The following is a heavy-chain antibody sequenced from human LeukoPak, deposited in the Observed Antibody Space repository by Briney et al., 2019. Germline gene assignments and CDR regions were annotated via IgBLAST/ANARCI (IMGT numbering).Heavy chain of an antibody. J-gene: IGHJ4*02. D-gene: IGHD3-9*01. CDR1: GFTFSSYW. Sequence: GGSLRLSCAASGFTFSSYWMSWVRQAPGKGLEWVSSISSSSSYIFYADSVKGRFTISRDNARNSLFLQMNSLRAEDTAVYYCARGGRSTYFDWSPDYWGQGTLVTVSS. V-gene: IGHV3-21*01. CDR3: ARGGRSTYFDWSPDY. CDR2: ISSSSSYI.